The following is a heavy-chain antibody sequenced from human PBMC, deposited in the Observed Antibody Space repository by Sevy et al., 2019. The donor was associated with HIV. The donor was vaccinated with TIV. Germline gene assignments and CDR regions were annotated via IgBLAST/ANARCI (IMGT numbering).Heavy chain of an antibody. V-gene: IGHV4-30-2*01. CDR3: ARVRGSDSNYPFDY. CDR1: GGSISSGGYS. Sequence: SETLSLTCAVSGGSISSGGYSWSWIRQPPGKGLEWIGYIYHSGSTYYNPSLKSRVTISADRSKNQFSLKLSSVTAADTAVYYCARVRGSDSNYPFDYWGQGTLVTVSS. D-gene: IGHD4-4*01. CDR2: IYHSGST. J-gene: IGHJ4*02.